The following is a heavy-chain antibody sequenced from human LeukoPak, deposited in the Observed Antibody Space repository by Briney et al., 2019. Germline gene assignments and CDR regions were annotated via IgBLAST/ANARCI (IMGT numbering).Heavy chain of an antibody. V-gene: IGHV3-7*01. Sequence: GGSLRLSCEASGFSMSVYWMSWVRQAPRKGLEWVGNIKQDGSERNYVDSVKGRFTISRDNAKKSLYLQMNSLRAEDTAVYYCARDWGAYYHFFDYWGQGTLVTVSS. D-gene: IGHD3-22*01. CDR1: GFSMSVYW. CDR2: IKQDGSER. CDR3: ARDWGAYYHFFDY. J-gene: IGHJ4*02.